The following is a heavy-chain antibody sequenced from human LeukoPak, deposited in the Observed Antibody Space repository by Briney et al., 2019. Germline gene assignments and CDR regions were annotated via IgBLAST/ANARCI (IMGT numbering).Heavy chain of an antibody. V-gene: IGHV1-2*02. J-gene: IGHJ4*02. D-gene: IGHD3-10*01. CDR2: INPNSGGT. Sequence: GASVKVSCKASGYTFTGYYMHWVRQAPGQGLEWMGWINPNSGGTNYAQKFQGRVTMTRDTSISTAYMELSRLRSDGTAVYYCARIEGDYYGSGSEFDYWGQGTLVTVSS. CDR1: GYTFTGYY. CDR3: ARIEGDYYGSGSEFDY.